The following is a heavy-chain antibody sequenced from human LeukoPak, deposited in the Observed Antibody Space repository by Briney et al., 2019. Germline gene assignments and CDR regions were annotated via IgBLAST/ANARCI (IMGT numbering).Heavy chain of an antibody. V-gene: IGHV4-4*02. CDR3: ARNGGNSDYDY. D-gene: IGHD4-23*01. Sequence: SETLSLTCAVSGGSLSSSSTNCWTWVRQPPGKGLEWIGEIYHSGATNYNPSLKSRVTMLLDKSKNQFSLKLNSVTAADTAVYYCARNGGNSDYDYWGQGTLVTVSA. J-gene: IGHJ4*02. CDR2: IYHSGAT. CDR1: GGSLSSSSTNC.